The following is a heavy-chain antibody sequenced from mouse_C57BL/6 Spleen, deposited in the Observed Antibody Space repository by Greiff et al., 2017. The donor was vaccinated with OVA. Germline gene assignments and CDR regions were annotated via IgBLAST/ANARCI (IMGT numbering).Heavy chain of an antibody. CDR2: INYDGSST. Sequence: EVQLVESEGGLVQPGSSMKLSCTASGFTFSDYYMAWVRQVPEKGLEWVANINYDGSSTYSLDSLKSRFIISRDNAKNILYLQMRSRKSEDTATYYYARALYDFHAMDYWGQGTSVTVSS. CDR3: ARALYDFHAMDY. V-gene: IGHV5-16*01. D-gene: IGHD2-3*01. J-gene: IGHJ4*01. CDR1: GFTFSDYY.